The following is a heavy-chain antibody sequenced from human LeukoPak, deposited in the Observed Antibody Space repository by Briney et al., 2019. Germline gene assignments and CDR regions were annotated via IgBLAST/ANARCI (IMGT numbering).Heavy chain of an antibody. V-gene: IGHV5-51*01. CDR1: GYSFTTYW. D-gene: IGHD5-12*01. CDR3: ARRGSVATIEGAFDI. CDR2: IYPGDSDT. Sequence: GESLKISCEGSGYSFTTYWIGWVRQMPGKGLEWMGIIYPGDSDTKNSPSFQGQVTISADKSISTAYLQWSSLKAWDTAMYYCARRGSVATIEGAFDIWGQGTMVTVSS. J-gene: IGHJ3*02.